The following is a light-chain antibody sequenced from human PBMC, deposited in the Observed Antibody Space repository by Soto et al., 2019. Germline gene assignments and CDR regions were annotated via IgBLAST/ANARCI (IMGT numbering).Light chain of an antibody. CDR1: QSVSSNY. CDR3: QQYGISPT. V-gene: IGKV3-20*01. J-gene: IGKJ1*01. CDR2: DVS. Sequence: DIVLTQSPGTLSLSPGERATLSCRSSQSVSSNYLAWYQQKPDQAPRLVIYDVSGRATGIPDRFSGSGSGTDFTLTIIRLEPEDSEVYYCQQYGISPTFGQGTKVEIK.